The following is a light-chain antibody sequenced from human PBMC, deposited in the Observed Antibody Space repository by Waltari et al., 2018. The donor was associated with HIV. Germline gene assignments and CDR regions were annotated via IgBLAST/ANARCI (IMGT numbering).Light chain of an antibody. Sequence: QPVLPQPPSVSAAPGQNATIPCPGSISNIATRYLTWYQQLPGTAPKLILYDNDKRPSGSPDRCSASKSGTSATLGITGLQTGDEADYYCGTWDNSLSPWVFGGGTKLTVL. CDR3: GTWDNSLSPWV. J-gene: IGLJ3*02. CDR2: DND. CDR1: ISNIATRY. V-gene: IGLV1-51*01.